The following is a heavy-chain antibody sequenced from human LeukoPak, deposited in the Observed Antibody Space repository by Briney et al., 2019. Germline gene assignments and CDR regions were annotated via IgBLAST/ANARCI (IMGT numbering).Heavy chain of an antibody. J-gene: IGHJ4*02. V-gene: IGHV4-4*07. CDR3: ARERRYGYSSPSGGAHFDY. D-gene: IGHD6-19*01. CDR2: IYTSGST. Sequence: PSETLPLTCTVSGGSISSYYWSWIRQPAGKGLEWIGRIYTSGSTNYNPSLKSRVTMSVDTSKNQFSLKLSSVTAADTAVYYCARERRYGYSSPSGGAHFDYWGQGTLVTVSS. CDR1: GGSISSYY.